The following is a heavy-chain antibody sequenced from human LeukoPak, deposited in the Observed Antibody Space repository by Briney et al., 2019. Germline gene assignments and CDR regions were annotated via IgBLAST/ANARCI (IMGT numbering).Heavy chain of an antibody. J-gene: IGHJ4*02. CDR3: ARAPAPIKYNIDY. V-gene: IGHV1-2*02. CDR2: INPNSGGT. CDR1: GYTFTGYY. D-gene: IGHD1-14*01. Sequence: GASVKVSCKASGYTFTGYYKHWVRQAPGQGLEWMGWINPNSGGTNYAQKFQGRLTLTRDTSINTVYMELSSLISDDTAVFYCARAPAPIKYNIDYWGQGTLVTVSS.